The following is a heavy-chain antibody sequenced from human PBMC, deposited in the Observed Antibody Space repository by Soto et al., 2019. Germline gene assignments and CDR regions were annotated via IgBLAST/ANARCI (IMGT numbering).Heavy chain of an antibody. CDR1: GGTFSSYA. Sequence: SVKVSCKASGGTFSSYAISWVRQAPGQGLEWMGGIIPIFGTANYAQKFQGRVTITADESTSTAYMELSSLRSEDTAVYYCARAGSDYYDSSGYAWLDYWGQGTLVTVSS. J-gene: IGHJ4*02. V-gene: IGHV1-69*13. CDR3: ARAGSDYYDSSGYAWLDY. CDR2: IIPIFGTA. D-gene: IGHD3-22*01.